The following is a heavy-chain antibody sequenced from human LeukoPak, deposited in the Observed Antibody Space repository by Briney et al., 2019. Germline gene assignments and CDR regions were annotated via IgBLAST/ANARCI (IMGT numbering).Heavy chain of an antibody. CDR1: GYTFTGYY. V-gene: IGHV1-2*02. J-gene: IGHJ5*02. D-gene: IGHD6-13*01. CDR3: ARRMTTIAAAGTNWFDP. CDR2: INPNSGGT. Sequence: GASVKVSCKASGYTFTGYYMHWVRQAPGQGLEWMGWINPNSGGTNYPQKFQGRVTMTRDTSISTAYMELSRLRSDDTAVYYCARRMTTIAAAGTNWFDPWGQGTLVTVSS.